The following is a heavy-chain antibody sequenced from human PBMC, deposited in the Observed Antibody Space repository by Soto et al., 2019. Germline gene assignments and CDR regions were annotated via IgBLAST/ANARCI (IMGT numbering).Heavy chain of an antibody. J-gene: IGHJ5*02. CDR1: VFTFSGSA. D-gene: IGHD4-17*01. Sequence: GGSLRLSCAASVFTFSGSAMHWGRQASGKGLEWVGRIRSKANSYATAYAASVKGRFTISRDDSKSTAYLQMNSLKTEDTAVYYCTRPISDYGVNWFDPWGQGTLVTVS. CDR3: TRPISDYGVNWFDP. CDR2: IRSKANSYAT. V-gene: IGHV3-73*01.